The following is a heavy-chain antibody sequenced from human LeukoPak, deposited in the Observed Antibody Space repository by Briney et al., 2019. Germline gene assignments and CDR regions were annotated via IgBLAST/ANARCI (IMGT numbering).Heavy chain of an antibody. CDR3: ARDSPYSYGYYFDY. J-gene: IGHJ4*02. D-gene: IGHD5-18*01. CDR1: GYTFTSYY. V-gene: IGHV1-2*02. CDR2: INSNSGGT. Sequence: ASVKVSCKASGYTFTSYYMHWVRQAPGQGLEWMGWINSNSGGTYYAPKFEDRVTMTRDTSINTAYMELSSLTSDDTAVYYCARDSPYSYGYYFDYWGQGTLVTVSS.